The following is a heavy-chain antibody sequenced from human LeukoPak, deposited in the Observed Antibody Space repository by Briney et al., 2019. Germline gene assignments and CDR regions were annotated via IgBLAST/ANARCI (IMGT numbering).Heavy chain of an antibody. Sequence: SETLSLTCTVSSGSISTFYWSWIRQPAGKGLEWIGYIYDSGSTNYNPSLKSRVTISVDTSKNQFSLKLSSVTAADTAVYYCACLTTADAFDIWGQGTMVTVSS. CDR2: IYDSGST. V-gene: IGHV4-59*01. CDR1: SGSISTFY. D-gene: IGHD3-22*01. CDR3: ACLTTADAFDI. J-gene: IGHJ3*02.